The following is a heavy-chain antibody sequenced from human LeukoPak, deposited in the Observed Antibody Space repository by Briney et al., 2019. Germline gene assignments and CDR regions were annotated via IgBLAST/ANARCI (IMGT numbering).Heavy chain of an antibody. D-gene: IGHD6-19*01. CDR1: GYTFTNYG. CDR2: ISAHDGTR. CDR3: ARRSTLYSSGRFYFDY. J-gene: IGHJ4*02. V-gene: IGHV1-18*01. Sequence: ASVKVPCKASGYTFTNYGITWVRQAPGQGLEWMGWISAHDGTRNYALKHEDRVTMTTDTSTSTAYMELRGLRSDDTAVYYCARRSTLYSSGRFYFDYWGQGTLVTVSS.